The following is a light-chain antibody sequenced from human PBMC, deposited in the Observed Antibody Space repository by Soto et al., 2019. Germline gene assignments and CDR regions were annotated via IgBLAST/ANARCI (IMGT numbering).Light chain of an antibody. CDR2: GAS. V-gene: IGKV3-20*01. CDR3: HQYGSLYT. CDR1: QSVSSSY. J-gene: IGKJ2*01. Sequence: EIVLTQSPGTLSLSPGERATLSCRASQSVSSSYLAWYQQKPGQAPRLLIYGASSRATGIPDRFSGSGSWTDFPLTISRLEPEDFAVYYCHQYGSLYTFGQGTKLEIK.